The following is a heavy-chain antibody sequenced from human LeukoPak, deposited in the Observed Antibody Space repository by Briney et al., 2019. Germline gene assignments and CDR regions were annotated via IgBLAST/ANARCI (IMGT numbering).Heavy chain of an antibody. CDR3: ASPGKGDY. V-gene: IGHV3-74*01. CDR2: INNDGSST. CDR1: GFTFRSYW. D-gene: IGHD1-26*01. Sequence: GSLRLSCAVSGFTFRSYWMHWVRQAPGKGLVWVSRINNDGSSTSYADSVKGRFTISRDNAKNTLYLQMNSLRAEDTAVYYCASPGKGDYWGQGTLVTVSS. J-gene: IGHJ4*02.